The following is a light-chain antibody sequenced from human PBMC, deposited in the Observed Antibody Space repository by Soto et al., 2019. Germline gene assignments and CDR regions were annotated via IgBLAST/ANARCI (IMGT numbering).Light chain of an antibody. CDR3: ATWDDSLKGV. CDR2: TNN. V-gene: IGLV1-44*01. J-gene: IGLJ1*01. Sequence: QSALTQPASASGSPGQSVTISCSGSTSNIASHSVNWFQHLPGTAPKLLIITNNQRPSGVPDRCSGYKSGTSASLVISGLQSEDEADYYCATWDDSLKGVFGTGTKVTV. CDR1: TSNIASHS.